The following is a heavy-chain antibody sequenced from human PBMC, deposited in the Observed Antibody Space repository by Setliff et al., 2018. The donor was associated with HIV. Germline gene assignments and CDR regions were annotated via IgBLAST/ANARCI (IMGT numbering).Heavy chain of an antibody. D-gene: IGHD6-19*01. V-gene: IGHV1-2*06. CDR2: TNPNNGDT. Sequence: ASVKVSCKASGYIFTGYYIHWVRQAPGQGLEWMGRTNPNNGDTNSAQKFPGRVTMTRDTSISTAYMELSRLRSDDTAVYYCARDRWVWGGSDSGYYYYFMDVWGKGTTVTVSS. CDR3: ARDRWVWGGSDSGYYYYFMDV. J-gene: IGHJ6*03. CDR1: GYIFTGYY.